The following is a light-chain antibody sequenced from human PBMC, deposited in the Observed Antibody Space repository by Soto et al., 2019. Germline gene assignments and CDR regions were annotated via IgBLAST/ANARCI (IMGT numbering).Light chain of an antibody. V-gene: IGLV1-47*01. Sequence: QSVLTQPPSVSGTPGQRVTISCSGSSSNIGKNYVYWYQQVPGTAPKLLIYKDNQRPSGVPDRFSVSKSGTSASLAISGLRSEDEADYYCAAWDDSGPSAVFGGGTQLTVL. CDR3: AAWDDSGPSAV. CDR1: SSNIGKNY. CDR2: KDN. J-gene: IGLJ7*01.